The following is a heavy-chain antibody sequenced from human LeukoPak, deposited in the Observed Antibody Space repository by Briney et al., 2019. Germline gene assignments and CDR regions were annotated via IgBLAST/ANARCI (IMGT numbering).Heavy chain of an antibody. V-gene: IGHV3-23*01. Sequence: PGGSLRLSCAASGFTFSNYAMSWVRQAPGKGLEWVSAISGSGGSTYYADSVKGWFTISRDNSKNTLYLQMNSLRAEDTVLYHCARYGSGNWDWSGYSDYYYYMDVWGKGTTVTVSS. CDR1: GFTFSNYA. CDR3: ARYGSGNWDWSGYSDYYYYMDV. J-gene: IGHJ6*03. CDR2: ISGSGGST. D-gene: IGHD3-3*01.